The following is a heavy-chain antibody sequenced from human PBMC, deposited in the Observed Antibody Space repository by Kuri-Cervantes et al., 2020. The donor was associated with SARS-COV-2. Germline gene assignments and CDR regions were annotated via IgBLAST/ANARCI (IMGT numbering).Heavy chain of an antibody. D-gene: IGHD6-19*01. CDR1: GFTFSSYA. CDR2: ISYDGSNK. Sequence: GGSLRLSCAASGFTFSSYAMHWVRQAPGKGLEWVAVISYDGSNKYYADSVKGRFTISRDNSKNTLYLQMNSLRAEDTAVYYCARDGGGQWLSPRYYFDYWGQGTLVTVSS. V-gene: IGHV3-30-3*01. J-gene: IGHJ4*02. CDR3: ARDGGGQWLSPRYYFDY.